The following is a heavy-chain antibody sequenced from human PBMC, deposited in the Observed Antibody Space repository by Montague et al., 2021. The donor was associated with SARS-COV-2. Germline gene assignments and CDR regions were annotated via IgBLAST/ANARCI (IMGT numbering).Heavy chain of an antibody. CDR3: ARDRVITMVRGAPLYGMDV. J-gene: IGHJ6*02. CDR2: ISYDGSNK. Sequence: SLRLSCAASGFTFSSYAMHWVRQAPGKGLEWVAVISYDGSNKYYADSVKGRFTISRDNYKNTLYLQMNSLRAEDTAVYYCARDRVITMVRGAPLYGMDVWGQGTTVTVSS. D-gene: IGHD3-10*01. CDR1: GFTFSSYA. V-gene: IGHV3-30-3*01.